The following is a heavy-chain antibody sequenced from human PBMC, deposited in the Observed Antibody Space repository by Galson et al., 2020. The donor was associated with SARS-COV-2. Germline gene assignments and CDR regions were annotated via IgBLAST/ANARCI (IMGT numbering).Heavy chain of an antibody. CDR2: INTNTGNP. V-gene: IGHV7-4-1*02. D-gene: IGHD2-2*01. CDR3: ARDCSSTSWEVRNYYDGCRDV. J-gene: IGHJ6*02. CDR1: GYTFTSYA. Sequence: ASVKVSCKASGYTFTSYAMNWVRQAPGQGLEWMGWINTNTGNPTYAQGFTGRFVFSLDTSVSTAYLQISSLKAEDTAVYYCARDCSSTSWEVRNYYDGCRDVWGQGNTVTISS.